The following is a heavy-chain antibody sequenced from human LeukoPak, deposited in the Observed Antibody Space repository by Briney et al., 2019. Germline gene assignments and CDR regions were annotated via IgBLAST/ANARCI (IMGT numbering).Heavy chain of an antibody. CDR1: GGSISSYY. D-gene: IGHD2-15*01. Sequence: SETLSLTCTVSGGSISSYYWSWIRQPAGKVLEWIGRIYTSGSTNYNPSLKSRVTMSVDTSKNQFSLKLSSVTAADTAVYYCARVDCSGGSCYSSYFQHWGQGTLVTVSS. V-gene: IGHV4-4*07. CDR3: ARVDCSGGSCYSSYFQH. CDR2: IYTSGST. J-gene: IGHJ1*01.